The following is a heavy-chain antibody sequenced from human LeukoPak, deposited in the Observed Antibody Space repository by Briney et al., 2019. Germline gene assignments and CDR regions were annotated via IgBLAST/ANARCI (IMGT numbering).Heavy chain of an antibody. CDR3: AKILRGYNYGGFDY. CDR1: GFTFSTYA. Sequence: PGGSLRLSCAASGFTFSTYAMSWVRQAPGKGLEWVSGINDSGGSTYYADSVKGRFTISRDNSKNILYLQMNSLRAEDTGVYYCAKILRGYNYGGFDYWGQGALFTVSS. J-gene: IGHJ4*02. CDR2: INDSGGST. V-gene: IGHV3-23*01. D-gene: IGHD5-18*01.